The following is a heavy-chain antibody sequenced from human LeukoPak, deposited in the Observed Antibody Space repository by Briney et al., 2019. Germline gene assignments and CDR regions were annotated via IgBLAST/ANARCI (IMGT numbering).Heavy chain of an antibody. J-gene: IGHJ5*02. Sequence: ASVKVSCKASGYSFTGYYMHWVRQAPGQGLEWMGWINPNSGRTNYAQKFQGRATMTRDTSISTAYMDLSSLRFDDTAVYYCARRSDNWFDPWGQGTLVTVSS. CDR3: ARRSDNWFDP. CDR2: INPNSGRT. CDR1: GYSFTGYY. V-gene: IGHV1-2*02.